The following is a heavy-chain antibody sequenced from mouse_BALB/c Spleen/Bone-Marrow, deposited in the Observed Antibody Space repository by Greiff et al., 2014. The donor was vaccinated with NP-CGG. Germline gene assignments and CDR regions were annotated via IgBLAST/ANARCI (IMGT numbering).Heavy chain of an antibody. CDR2: IAPGSGSI. J-gene: IGHJ1*01. CDR1: GYTFTNYW. D-gene: IGHD2-2*01. CDR3: ARERYGYDGWYFDV. V-gene: IGHV1S41*01. Sequence: DLVKPGASVKLSCKASGYTFTNYWINWIKQRPGQGLEWIGRIAPGSGSIYYNEMFKGKTTLTVDTSSSTAYIQISSLSSDDSDAYFCARERYGYDGWYFDVWGAGTTVTVSS.